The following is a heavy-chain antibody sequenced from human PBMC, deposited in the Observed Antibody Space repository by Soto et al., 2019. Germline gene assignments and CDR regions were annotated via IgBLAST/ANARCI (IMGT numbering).Heavy chain of an antibody. Sequence: GSSVKVSCKASGYTFTSYGISWVRQAPGQGLDWMGWISAYNGNTNYAQKLQGRVTMTTDTSTSTAYMELRSLRSDDTAVYYCARVHLGRGWFDPWGQGTLVTVSS. CDR3: ARVHLGRGWFDP. CDR2: ISAYNGNT. J-gene: IGHJ5*02. V-gene: IGHV1-18*01. CDR1: GYTFTSYG.